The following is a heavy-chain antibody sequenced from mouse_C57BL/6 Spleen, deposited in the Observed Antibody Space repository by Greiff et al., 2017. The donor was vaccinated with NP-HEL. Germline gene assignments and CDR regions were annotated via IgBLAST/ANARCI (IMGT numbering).Heavy chain of an antibody. Sequence: EVQLQESGPGLVKPSQSLSLTGTVTGYSITSGYGWNWIRQFPGNKLEWMGYISYSGSTNYNPSLQSRISITRDTSKNQFFLQLNSVATEDTATYYCARTARIKYWGQGTTLTVSS. J-gene: IGHJ2*01. D-gene: IGHD1-2*01. V-gene: IGHV3-2*02. CDR2: ISYSGST. CDR1: GYSITSGYG. CDR3: ARTARIKY.